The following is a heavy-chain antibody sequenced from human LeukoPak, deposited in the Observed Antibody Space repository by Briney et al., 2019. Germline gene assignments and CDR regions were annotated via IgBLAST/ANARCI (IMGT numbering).Heavy chain of an antibody. J-gene: IGHJ4*02. D-gene: IGHD6-19*01. CDR2: ISSSSSYI. CDR3: ARDPVYSSGWYGFDY. Sequence: GGSLRLSCAASGFTFSSYSMNWVRQAPGKGLEWVSSISSSSSYIYYADPVKGRFTISRDNAKNSLYLQMNSLRAEDTAVYYCARDPVYSSGWYGFDYWGQGTLVTVSS. V-gene: IGHV3-21*01. CDR1: GFTFSSYS.